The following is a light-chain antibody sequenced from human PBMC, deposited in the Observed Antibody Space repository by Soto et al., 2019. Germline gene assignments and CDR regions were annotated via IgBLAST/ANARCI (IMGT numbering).Light chain of an antibody. Sequence: EIVLTQSPGTLSLSPGERATLSCRASQSVNNAYLAWYQQKPGQAPRLLIYDASKRATGIPDRFSGSGSGTDFTLTISRLEPEDFAVYYCQQYCTSVLTFGGGTKVESK. J-gene: IGKJ4*01. CDR1: QSVNNAY. V-gene: IGKV3-20*01. CDR2: DAS. CDR3: QQYCTSVLT.